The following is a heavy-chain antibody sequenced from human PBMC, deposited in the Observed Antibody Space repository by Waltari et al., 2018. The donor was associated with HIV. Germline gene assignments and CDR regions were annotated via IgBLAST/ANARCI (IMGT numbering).Heavy chain of an antibody. CDR1: GFTCSDYA. CDR2: ISSSNSNI. Sequence: EVQLVESGVGLVQPGRSLRLSCAPSGFTCSDYAMNWVRQAPGKGLEWISYISSSNSNIKYADSVKGRFTISRDNTKSSLYLQMNSLRAEDTAVYYCARDGGTWGQGTLITVSS. J-gene: IGHJ5*02. V-gene: IGHV3-48*04. CDR3: ARDGGT. D-gene: IGHD3-16*01.